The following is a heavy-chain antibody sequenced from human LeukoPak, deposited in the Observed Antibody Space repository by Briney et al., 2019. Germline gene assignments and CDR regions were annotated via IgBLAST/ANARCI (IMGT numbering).Heavy chain of an antibody. CDR3: ARHPCLHSSTSCYYNWFDP. Sequence: PSQTLSLTCTVSGGSISSGGYYWSWIRQHPGKGLEWIGYIYYSGSTYYNPSLKSRVTISVDTSKNQFSLKLSSVTAADTAVYYCARHPCLHSSTSCYYNWFDPWGQGTLVTVSS. CDR1: GGSISSGGYY. CDR2: IYYSGST. J-gene: IGHJ5*02. D-gene: IGHD2-2*01. V-gene: IGHV4-31*03.